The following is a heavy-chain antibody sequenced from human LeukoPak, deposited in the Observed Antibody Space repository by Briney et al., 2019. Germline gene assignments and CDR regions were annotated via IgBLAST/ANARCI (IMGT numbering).Heavy chain of an antibody. CDR1: GDSISSGGYS. CDR3: ARGPFDYVWGSYRQDFDY. CDR2: IYHSGST. V-gene: IGHV4-30-2*01. Sequence: NPSETLSLTCTVSGDSISSGGYSWSWIRKPPGKGLEWIGYIYHSGSTNYNPSLKSRVSISVDTSKNQFSLKLSSVTAADTAVYYCARGPFDYVWGSYRQDFDYWGQGTLVTVSS. J-gene: IGHJ4*02. D-gene: IGHD3-16*02.